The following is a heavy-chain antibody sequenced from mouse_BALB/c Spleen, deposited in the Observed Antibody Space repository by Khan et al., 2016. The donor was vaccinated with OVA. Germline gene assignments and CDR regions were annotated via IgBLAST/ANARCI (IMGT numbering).Heavy chain of an antibody. J-gene: IGHJ2*01. CDR3: TRDRNYYGSSFYFDY. Sequence: EVELVESGGGLVKPGGSLRLSCAASGFTFSSYSMSWVRQTPEKRLEWVATITSGGSYTYYPDSLQGRFTISRDNAKNTLYLQMSSLKSEDTAIYYCTRDRNYYGSSFYFDYWGQGTTLTVSS. V-gene: IGHV5-6-4*01. CDR1: GFTFSSYS. D-gene: IGHD1-1*01. CDR2: ITSGGSYT.